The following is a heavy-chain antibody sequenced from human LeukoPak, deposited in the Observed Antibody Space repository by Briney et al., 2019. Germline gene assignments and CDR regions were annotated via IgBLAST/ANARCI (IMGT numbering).Heavy chain of an antibody. V-gene: IGHV1-69*01. CDR3: ASDRVWFGELHYYYYGMDV. CDR2: IIPIFGTA. CDR1: GGTFSSYA. J-gene: IGHJ6*04. D-gene: IGHD3-10*01. Sequence: ASVKVSCKASGGTFSSYAISWVRQAPGQGLEWMGGIIPIFGTADYAQKFRGRVTITAGESTSTAYMELSSLRSEDTAVYYCASDRVWFGELHYYYYGMDVWGKGTTVTVSS.